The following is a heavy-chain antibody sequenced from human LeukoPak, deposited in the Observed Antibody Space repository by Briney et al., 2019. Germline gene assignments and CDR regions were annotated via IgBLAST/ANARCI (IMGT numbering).Heavy chain of an antibody. CDR3: AKDLLSTSYYFDY. CDR2: ISWNSGSI. CDR1: GFTFDDYA. D-gene: IGHD3-10*01. V-gene: IGHV3-9*01. J-gene: IGHJ4*02. Sequence: PGGSLRLSCAASGFTFDDYARHWVRQAPGKGLEWVSGISWNSGSIGYADSVKGRFTISRDNAKNSLYLQMNSLRAEDTALDYCAKDLLSTSYYFDYWGQGTLVTVSS.